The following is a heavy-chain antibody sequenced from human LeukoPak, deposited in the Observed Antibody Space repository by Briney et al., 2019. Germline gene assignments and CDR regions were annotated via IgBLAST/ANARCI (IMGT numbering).Heavy chain of an antibody. J-gene: IGHJ4*02. D-gene: IGHD6-13*01. V-gene: IGHV3-21*01. CDR3: ARVGRDLSSWFPSDGYYFDY. Sequence: GGSLRLSCAASGFTFSSYRMNWVRQAPGKGLEWVSSISSSSSYIYYADSVKGRFTISRDNAKNSLYLQMNSLRAEDTAVYYCARVGRDLSSWFPSDGYYFDYWGQGTLVTVSS. CDR1: GFTFSSYR. CDR2: ISSSSSYI.